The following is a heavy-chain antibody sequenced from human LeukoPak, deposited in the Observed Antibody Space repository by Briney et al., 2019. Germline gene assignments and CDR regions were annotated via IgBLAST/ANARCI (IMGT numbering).Heavy chain of an antibody. CDR1: GVTFSSDE. D-gene: IGHD4-11*01. J-gene: IGHJ4*02. V-gene: IGHV3-48*03. CDR3: ARVLLYIYYFDY. Sequence: GGCLRVSCAASGVTFSSDEMNWVRQAPGRGLGWVSYICSSGGTKYYTGSVKSRFTISRDNAKNSLYLQMNSLRAGDTAVYYCARVLLYIYYFDYWGQGTLVTVSS. CDR2: ICSSGGTK.